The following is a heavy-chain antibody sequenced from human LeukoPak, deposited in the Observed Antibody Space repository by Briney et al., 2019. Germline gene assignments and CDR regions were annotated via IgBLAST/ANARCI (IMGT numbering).Heavy chain of an antibody. CDR1: GFTFSSYW. Sequence: GGSLRLSCAASGFTFSSYWMHWVRQAPGKGLVWVSRINSDGSSTTYADSVKGRFTISRDNAKNSLYLQMNSLRAEDTAVYYCAGYYDFWSGYHLGYYYGMDVWGQGTTVTVSS. V-gene: IGHV3-74*01. CDR2: INSDGSST. J-gene: IGHJ6*02. CDR3: AGYYDFWSGYHLGYYYGMDV. D-gene: IGHD3-3*01.